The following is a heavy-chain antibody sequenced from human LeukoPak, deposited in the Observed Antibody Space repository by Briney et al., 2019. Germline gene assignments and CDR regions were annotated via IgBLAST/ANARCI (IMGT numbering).Heavy chain of an antibody. Sequence: GGSLRLSCAASGFTFITYAMSWVRQAPGKGLEWVSTISRSGGSTYYSDSVRGRFTISRDDSKNTLSLQMNSLRADDTAVYYCAKLSSSWSGLFRDYWGQGTLVTVSS. V-gene: IGHV3-23*01. J-gene: IGHJ4*02. CDR1: GFTFITYA. D-gene: IGHD6-13*01. CDR2: ISRSGGST. CDR3: AKLSSSWSGLFRDY.